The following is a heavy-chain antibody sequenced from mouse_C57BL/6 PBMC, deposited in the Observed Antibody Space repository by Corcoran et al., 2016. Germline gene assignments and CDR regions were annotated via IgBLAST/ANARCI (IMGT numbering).Heavy chain of an antibody. CDR1: GFSLSTSGMG. Sequence: QVTLKESGPGILQSSQTLSLTCSFSGFSLSTSGMGVSWIRQPSGKGLEWLAHIYWDDDKHYNPSLKSRLTISKDTSRNQVFLKITSVDTADTATYYCARSLWYPFAYWGQGTLVTVSA. CDR2: IYWDDDK. J-gene: IGHJ3*01. D-gene: IGHD2-1*01. CDR3: ARSLWYPFAY. V-gene: IGHV8-12*01.